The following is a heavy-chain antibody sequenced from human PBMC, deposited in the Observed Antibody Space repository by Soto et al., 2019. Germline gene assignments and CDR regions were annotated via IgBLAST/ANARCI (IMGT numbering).Heavy chain of an antibody. D-gene: IGHD3-9*01. Sequence: QVQLQQWGAGPLRPLETLSLTCGVSGGSFSGYYWAWIRQSPGKGLEWIGEINDRGSINYNPSLKSRVSISVDTSKNHYSLNLRSVTAADTAVYYCARESHDILTGHPWVWYFDHWGRGTMVTV. V-gene: IGHV4-34*01. J-gene: IGHJ2*01. CDR2: INDRGSI. CDR3: ARESHDILTGHPWVWYFDH. CDR1: GGSFSGYY.